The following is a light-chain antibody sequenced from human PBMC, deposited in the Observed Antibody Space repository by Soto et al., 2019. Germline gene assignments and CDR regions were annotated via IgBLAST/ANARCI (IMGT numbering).Light chain of an antibody. Sequence: EIVLTQSPATLSLSPGERATLSCRASQSVSSYLAWYQQKPGLAPRLLIYDASKRASGIQDRFSGGGSGTDFTLTISRLEPEDFAVYYCKQYGSSPITFGQGTRLEIK. J-gene: IGKJ5*01. V-gene: IGKV3D-20*01. CDR2: DAS. CDR3: KQYGSSPIT. CDR1: QSVSSY.